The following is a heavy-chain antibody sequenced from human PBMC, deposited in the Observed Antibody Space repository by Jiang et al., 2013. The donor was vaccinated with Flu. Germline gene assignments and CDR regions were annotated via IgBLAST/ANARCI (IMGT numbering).Heavy chain of an antibody. CDR3: ARDPVAVAGLDFDY. V-gene: IGHV3-48*01. CDR2: ISSSSSTI. D-gene: IGHD6-19*01. Sequence: VQLLESGGGLVQPGGSLRLSCAASGFTFSSYSMNWVRQAPGKGLEWVSYISSSSSTIYYADSVKGRFTISRDNAKNSLYLQMNSLRAEDTAVYYCARDPVAVAGLDFDYWGQGTLVTVSS. J-gene: IGHJ4*02. CDR1: GFTFSSYS.